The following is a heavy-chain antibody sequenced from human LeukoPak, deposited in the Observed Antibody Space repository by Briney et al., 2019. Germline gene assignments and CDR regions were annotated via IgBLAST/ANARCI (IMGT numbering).Heavy chain of an antibody. CDR2: IYTSGST. CDR1: GGSISSGSYY. V-gene: IGHV4-61*02. Sequence: SETLSLTCTVSGGSISSGSYYWSWIRQPAGKGLEWIGRIYTSGSTNYNPSLKSQVTISVDTSKNQFSLKLSSVTAADTAVYYCASTIGDGSGSYYPFDYWGQGTLVTVSS. CDR3: ASTIGDGSGSYYPFDY. J-gene: IGHJ4*02. D-gene: IGHD3-10*01.